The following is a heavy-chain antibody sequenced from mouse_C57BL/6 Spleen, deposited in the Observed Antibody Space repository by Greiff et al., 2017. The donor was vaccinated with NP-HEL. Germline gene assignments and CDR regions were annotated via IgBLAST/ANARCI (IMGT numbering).Heavy chain of an antibody. Sequence: QVQLKQPGTELVKPGASVKLSCKASGYTFTSYWMHWVKQRPGQGLEWIGNINPSNGGTNYNEKFKSKATLTVDKSSSTAYMQLSSLTSEDSAVYYCAKGPDYYGSSHWYFDVWGTGTTVTVSS. D-gene: IGHD1-1*01. J-gene: IGHJ1*03. CDR1: GYTFTSYW. V-gene: IGHV1-53*01. CDR2: INPSNGGT. CDR3: AKGPDYYGSSHWYFDV.